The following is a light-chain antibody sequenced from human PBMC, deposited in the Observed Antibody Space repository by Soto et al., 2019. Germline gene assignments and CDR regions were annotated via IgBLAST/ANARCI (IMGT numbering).Light chain of an antibody. J-gene: IGKJ5*01. CDR3: QQYNKWPQT. Sequence: EIVMTQSPGTLSVSPGERVTLSCRASHIVTSDLAWYQHKPGQTPRLLIHGASNRATGIPVRFSGAGPGTEFTLTISSLQSEDIGVYYCQQYNKWPQTFGQGTRLEI. CDR1: HIVTSD. CDR2: GAS. V-gene: IGKV3-15*01.